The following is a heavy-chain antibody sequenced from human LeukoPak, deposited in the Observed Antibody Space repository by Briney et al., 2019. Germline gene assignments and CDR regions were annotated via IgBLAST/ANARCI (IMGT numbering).Heavy chain of an antibody. CDR2: INHSGST. V-gene: IGHV4-34*01. CDR3: ARVFTGYCSSTSCYRASVLDY. CDR1: GGSFSGYY. J-gene: IGHJ4*02. D-gene: IGHD2-2*02. Sequence: SETLSLTCAVYGGSFSGYYWSWIRQPLGKGLEWIGEINHSGSTNYNPSLKSRVTISVDTSKNQFSLKLSSVTAADTAVYYCARVFTGYCSSTSCYRASVLDYWGQGTLVTVSS.